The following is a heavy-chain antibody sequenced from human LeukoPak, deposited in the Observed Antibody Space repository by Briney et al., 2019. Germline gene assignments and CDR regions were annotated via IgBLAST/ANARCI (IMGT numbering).Heavy chain of an antibody. J-gene: IGHJ4*02. CDR3: ARDVGSFGEPLDY. D-gene: IGHD3-10*01. CDR2: IIPIFGTA. CDR1: GGTFSSYA. Sequence: GASVKVSCKASGGTFSSYAISWVRQAPGQGLEWMGGIIPIFGTANYAQKFQGRVTITADESTSTAYMELGSLRSEDTAVYYCARDVGSFGEPLDYWGQGTLVTVSS. V-gene: IGHV1-69*13.